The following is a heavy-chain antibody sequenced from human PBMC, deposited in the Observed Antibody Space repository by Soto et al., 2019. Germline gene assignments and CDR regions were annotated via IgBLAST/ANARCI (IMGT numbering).Heavy chain of an antibody. J-gene: IGHJ4*02. V-gene: IGHV4-39*01. Sequence: PSETLYLTCILSRASITSTPYFWAWFRQPPGKGLEWVGSIDYSGKTHYNPSLKSRTTISADRSRNQFSLQVSSVTAADTAVYYCAKILPRTGRFDHWGQGTVVNVS. CDR2: IDYSGKT. CDR3: AKILPRTGRFDH. CDR1: RASITSTPYF.